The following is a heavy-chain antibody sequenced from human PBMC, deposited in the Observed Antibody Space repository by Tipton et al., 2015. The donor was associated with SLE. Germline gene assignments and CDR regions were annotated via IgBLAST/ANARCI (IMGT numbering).Heavy chain of an antibody. Sequence: LRLSCAVSGYSISSGYYWGWIRQPPGKGLEWIGSIYHSGSTYYNPSLKSRVTISVDTSKKQFSLKLSSVTAADTAVYYCARRPTAGYDFWSGYLWVWYFDYWGQGTLVTVSS. CDR2: IYHSGST. CDR1: GYSISSGYY. J-gene: IGHJ4*02. CDR3: ARRPTAGYDFWSGYLWVWYFDY. V-gene: IGHV4-38-2*01. D-gene: IGHD3-3*01.